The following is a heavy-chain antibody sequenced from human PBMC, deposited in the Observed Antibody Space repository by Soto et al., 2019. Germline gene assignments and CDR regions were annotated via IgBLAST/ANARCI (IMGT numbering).Heavy chain of an antibody. Sequence: PGGSLRLSCAASGFTFSNAWMSWVRQAPGKGLEWVGRIKSKTDGGTTDYAAPVKGRFTISRDDSKNTLYLQMNSLKTEDTAVYYCTTESYDYVWGSSQYYYYGMDVWGQGTTVTVSS. J-gene: IGHJ6*02. D-gene: IGHD3-16*01. CDR3: TTESYDYVWGSSQYYYYGMDV. CDR2: IKSKTDGGTT. CDR1: GFTFSNAW. V-gene: IGHV3-15*01.